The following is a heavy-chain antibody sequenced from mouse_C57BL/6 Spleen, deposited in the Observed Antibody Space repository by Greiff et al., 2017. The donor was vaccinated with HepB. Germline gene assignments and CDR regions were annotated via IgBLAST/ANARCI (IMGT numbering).Heavy chain of an antibody. J-gene: IGHJ3*01. CDR1: GYSFTGYY. V-gene: IGHV1-42*01. CDR2: INPSTGGT. CDR3: ARKASITTVPFAY. D-gene: IGHD1-1*01. Sequence: VQLQQSGPELVKPGASVKISCKASGYSFTGYYMNWVKQSPEKSLEWIGEINPSTGGTTYNQKFKAKATLTVDKSSSTAYMQLKSLTSEDSAVYYCARKASITTVPFAYWGQGTLVTVSA.